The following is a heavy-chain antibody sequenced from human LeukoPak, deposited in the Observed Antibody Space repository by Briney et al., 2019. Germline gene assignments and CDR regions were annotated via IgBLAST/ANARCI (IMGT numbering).Heavy chain of an antibody. Sequence: PGGSLRLSCAVSGFTVSSNDMSWVRQAPGEGLEWVSVLYSGGSTYYADSVKGRFTISRDNSKNTLYLQMNGLRAEDTAVYYCAKDRNSVGSSYNYWGQGTLVTVSS. CDR1: GFTVSSND. J-gene: IGHJ4*02. CDR3: AKDRNSVGSSYNY. D-gene: IGHD6-6*01. V-gene: IGHV3-53*01. CDR2: LYSGGST.